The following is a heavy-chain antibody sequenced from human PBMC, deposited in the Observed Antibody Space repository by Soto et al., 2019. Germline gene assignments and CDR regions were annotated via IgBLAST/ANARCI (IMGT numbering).Heavy chain of an antibody. CDR1: GFTFSSYA. D-gene: IGHD3-3*01. CDR3: AKSYEITIFGVAIKGYFDY. J-gene: IGHJ4*02. V-gene: IGHV3-23*01. Sequence: GGSLRLSCAASGFTFSSYAMSWVRQAPGKGLEWVSAISGSGGSTYYADSVKGRFTISRDNSKNTLYLQMNSLRAEDTAVYYCAKSYEITIFGVAIKGYFDYWGQGTLVTVSS. CDR2: ISGSGGST.